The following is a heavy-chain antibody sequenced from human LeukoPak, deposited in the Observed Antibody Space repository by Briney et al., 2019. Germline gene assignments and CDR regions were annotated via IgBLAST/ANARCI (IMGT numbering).Heavy chain of an antibody. J-gene: IGHJ6*03. Sequence: GGSLRLSCAAYGFTFKTYGMHWVRQAPDKGLEWVAVIIYDGSNKYYADSVKGRFIISRDNSRNTLYLQMNGLRSEDTAVYYCAKDGTGYYYYMDVWGKGTTVTVSS. V-gene: IGHV3-30*18. CDR3: AKDGTGYYYYMDV. CDR2: IIYDGSNK. CDR1: GFTFKTYG. D-gene: IGHD1-1*01.